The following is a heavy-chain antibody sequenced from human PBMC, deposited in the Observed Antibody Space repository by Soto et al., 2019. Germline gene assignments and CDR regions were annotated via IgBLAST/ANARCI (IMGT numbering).Heavy chain of an antibody. CDR3: ARGGGPSGSSVSVY. Sequence: GGSLRLSCAASGFTFSSYGMHWVRQAPGKGLEWVAVIWYDGSNKYYADSVKGRFTISRDNSKNTLYLQMNSLRAEDTAVYYCARGGGPSGSSVSVYWGQGTLVTVSS. D-gene: IGHD1-26*01. CDR2: IWYDGSNK. CDR1: GFTFSSYG. J-gene: IGHJ4*02. V-gene: IGHV3-33*01.